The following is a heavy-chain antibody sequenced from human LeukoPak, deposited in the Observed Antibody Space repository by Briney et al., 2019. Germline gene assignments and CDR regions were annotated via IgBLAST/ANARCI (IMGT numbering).Heavy chain of an antibody. CDR1: GGSISSYY. CDR3: ARANPYDILTGYYMGLTVRYFDY. V-gene: IGHV4-59*01. D-gene: IGHD3-9*01. J-gene: IGHJ4*02. CDR2: IYYSGST. Sequence: PSETLSLTCTVSGGSISSYYWSWIRQPPGKGLEWIGYIYYSGSTNYNPSLKSRVTISVDTSKNQFSLKLSSVTAADTAVYYCARANPYDILTGYYMGLTVRYFDYWGQGTLVTVSS.